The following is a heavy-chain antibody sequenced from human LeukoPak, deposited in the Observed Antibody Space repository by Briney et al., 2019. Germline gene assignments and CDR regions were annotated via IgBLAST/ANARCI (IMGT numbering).Heavy chain of an antibody. J-gene: IGHJ4*02. CDR3: ARGSVRGYIPGGDY. CDR1: GYTFTSYD. V-gene: IGHV1-8*01. D-gene: IGHD3-22*01. CDR2: MNPNSGNT. Sequence: ASVKVSCKASGYTFTSYDINWVRQATGQGLEWMGWMNPNSGNTGYAQKFQGRVTMTRDTSISTAYMELSSLRSEDTAVYYCARGSVRGYIPGGDYWGQGTLVTVSS.